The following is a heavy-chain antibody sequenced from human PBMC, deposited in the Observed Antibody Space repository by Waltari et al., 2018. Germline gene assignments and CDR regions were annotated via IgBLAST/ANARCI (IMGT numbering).Heavy chain of an antibody. V-gene: IGHV4-30-4*08. J-gene: IGHJ4*02. CDR3: AREIMTTVTRNFDY. CDR1: GGSISSGDYY. CDR2: IYYSGST. D-gene: IGHD4-17*01. Sequence: QVQLQESGPGLVKPSQTLSLTCTVSGGSISSGDYYWSWLRHPPGKGLEWIGYIYYSGSTYYNPTLKSRVTISVDTSKNQFSLKLSSVTAADTAVYYCAREIMTTVTRNFDYWGQGTLVTVSS.